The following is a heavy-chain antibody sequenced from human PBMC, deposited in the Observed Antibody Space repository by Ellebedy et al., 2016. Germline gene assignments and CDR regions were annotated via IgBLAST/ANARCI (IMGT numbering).Heavy chain of an antibody. Sequence: GESLKISCAASGFTFSYNYMSWIRQAPGKGLEWVSYISGSGITIYYADSVQGRFTISRDNAKNSLFLDMDSLRAEDTAVYFCARGNGYYSGSGSHNYYWFDPWGQGTLVTVSS. CDR3: ARGNGYYSGSGSHNYYWFDP. J-gene: IGHJ5*02. D-gene: IGHD3-10*01. CDR2: ISGSGITI. CDR1: GFTFSYNY. V-gene: IGHV3-11*01.